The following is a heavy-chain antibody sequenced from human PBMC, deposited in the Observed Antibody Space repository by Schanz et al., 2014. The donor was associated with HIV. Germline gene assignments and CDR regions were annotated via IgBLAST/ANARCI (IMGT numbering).Heavy chain of an antibody. D-gene: IGHD3-3*01. Sequence: EVQLLESGGGLAQPGGSLRLSCIASGFMFKTYAMSWVRQAPGKGLEWVSSISSGSSYIYYADSVKGRFTISRDNAKNSLYLQMNSLRAEDTAVYYCARGNYDFWSGYYAAYYYGMDVWGQGTTVTVSS. V-gene: IGHV3-21*04. J-gene: IGHJ6*02. CDR2: ISSGSSYI. CDR3: ARGNYDFWSGYYAAYYYGMDV. CDR1: GFMFKTYA.